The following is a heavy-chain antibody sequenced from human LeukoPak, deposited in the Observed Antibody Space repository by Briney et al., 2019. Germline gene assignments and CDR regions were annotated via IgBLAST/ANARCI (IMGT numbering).Heavy chain of an antibody. CDR1: GFTVSNNY. CDR2: IYSGGGT. J-gene: IGHJ4*02. D-gene: IGHD3-22*01. V-gene: IGHV3-53*01. Sequence: GGSLRLSCAASGFTVSNNYMSWVRQAPGKGLEWVSVIYSGGGTYYADSVKGRHTISRDNSKNTVYLQMNSLRAEDTAVYYCAREWFFDYWGQGTLVTVSS. CDR3: AREWFFDY.